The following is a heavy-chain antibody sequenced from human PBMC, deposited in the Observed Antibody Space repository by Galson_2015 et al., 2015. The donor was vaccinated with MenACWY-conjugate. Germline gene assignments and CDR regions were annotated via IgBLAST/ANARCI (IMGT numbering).Heavy chain of an antibody. J-gene: IGHJ5*02. CDR2: ISGSGGST. D-gene: IGHD1-1*01. V-gene: IGHV3-23*01. Sequence: SLRLSCAASGFTFSSYAMSWVRQAPGKGLEWVSAISGSGGSTYYADSVKGRFTISRDNSKNTLYLQMNSLRAEDTAVYYCAKDGATGTPQGDNWFDPWGQGTLVTVSS. CDR3: AKDGATGTPQGDNWFDP. CDR1: GFTFSSYA.